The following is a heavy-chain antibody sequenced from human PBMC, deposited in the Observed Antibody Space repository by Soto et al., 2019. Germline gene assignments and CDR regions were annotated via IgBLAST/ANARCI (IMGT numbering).Heavy chain of an antibody. V-gene: IGHV3-33*01. J-gene: IGHJ3*02. CDR3: ARGEYMITFGGVIVGDAFDI. D-gene: IGHD3-16*02. CDR1: GFTFSSYG. Sequence: QVQLVESGGGVVQPGRSLRLSCAASGFTFSSYGMHWVRQAPGKGLEWVAVIWYDGSNKYYADSVKGRFTISRDNSKNTLYLQMNSLRAEDTAVYYCARGEYMITFGGVIVGDAFDIWGLGTMVTVSS. CDR2: IWYDGSNK.